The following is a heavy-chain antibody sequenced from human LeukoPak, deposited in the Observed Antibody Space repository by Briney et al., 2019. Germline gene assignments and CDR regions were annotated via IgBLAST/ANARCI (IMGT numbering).Heavy chain of an antibody. CDR3: AKHMRATNTYSFFGLDV. D-gene: IGHD1-26*01. CDR2: INWNGGGT. V-gene: IGHV3-9*01. J-gene: IGHJ6*02. CDR1: GFTFKHYG. Sequence: GRSLRLSCAATGFTFKHYGMHWVRQPPGKGLEWVSSINWNGGGTDYADSVKGRFTISRDNAKNSLYLELSSLRPEDTALYYCAKHMRATNTYSFFGLDVWGQGTTVTVSS.